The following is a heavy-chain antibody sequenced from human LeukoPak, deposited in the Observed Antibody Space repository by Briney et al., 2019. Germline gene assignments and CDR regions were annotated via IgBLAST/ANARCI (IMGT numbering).Heavy chain of an antibody. CDR2: IVVGSGNT. D-gene: IGHD6-6*01. Sequence: SVKVSCKASGFTFTSSAMQWVRQARGQRLEWIGWIVVGSGNTNYAQKFQERVTITRDMSTSTAYMELSSLRSEDTAVYYCAALGEHSSSSYYFDYWGQGTLVTVSS. CDR3: AALGEHSSSSYYFDY. CDR1: GFTFTSSA. V-gene: IGHV1-58*02. J-gene: IGHJ4*02.